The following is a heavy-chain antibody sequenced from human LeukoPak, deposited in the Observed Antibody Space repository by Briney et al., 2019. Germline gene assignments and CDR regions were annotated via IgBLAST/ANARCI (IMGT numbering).Heavy chain of an antibody. V-gene: IGHV1-2*02. J-gene: IGHJ4*02. Sequence: ASVKVSCKASGYTFTGYYMHWVRQAPGQGLEWMVWINPNSGGTNYAQKFQGRVTMTRDTFISTAYMELSRPRSDDTAVYYRASGGSTYYYDSSGYYRDYWGQGTLVTVSS. CDR3: ASGGSTYYYDSSGYYRDY. CDR2: INPNSGGT. D-gene: IGHD3-22*01. CDR1: GYTFTGYY.